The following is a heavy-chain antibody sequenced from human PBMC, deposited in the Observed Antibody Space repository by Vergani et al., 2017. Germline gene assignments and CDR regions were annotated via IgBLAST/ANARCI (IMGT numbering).Heavy chain of an antibody. CDR2: IYNDGNT. J-gene: IGHJ4*02. V-gene: IGHV3-53*01. D-gene: IGHD1-26*01. CDR3: TRDREFGY. CDR1: GFSVSSYY. Sequence: ELQLVESGGGLVQPGGSLRLSCAASGFSVSSYYMSWVRQAPGKGLEWVSVIYNDGNTYYTDSVKGRFTISRDNSKNTLCLQMNSLRVEDTAVYYCTRDREFGYWGQGAPVTVSS.